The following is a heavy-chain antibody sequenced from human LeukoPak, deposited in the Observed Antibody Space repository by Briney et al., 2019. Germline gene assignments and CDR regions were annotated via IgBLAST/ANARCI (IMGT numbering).Heavy chain of an antibody. CDR2: ISNRCNYI. V-gene: IGHV3-21*01. Sequence: PGGSLRLSCAASGFTFSSYNMNWVPQAPGKGLEWVSSISNRCNYIYYADSLKGRFTISRDNAENLLYLQMSSLRAEDTAVYYFARADVLLWFGESPGAEYFQHWGQGTLVTVSS. CDR3: ARADVLLWFGESPGAEYFQH. CDR1: GFTFSSYN. D-gene: IGHD3-10*01. J-gene: IGHJ1*01.